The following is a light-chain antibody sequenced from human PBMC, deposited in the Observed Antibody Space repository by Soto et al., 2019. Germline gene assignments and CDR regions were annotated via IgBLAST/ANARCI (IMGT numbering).Light chain of an antibody. CDR2: DVS. V-gene: IGLV2-14*03. Sequence: QSALTQPASVSGSPGQSITISCTGATSDVGVYNFFSWYQQHPGKAPKLMVFDVSNRPSGVSNRFSGSMSGNTASLTISGLQTEDEADYYCTSYTINSVVFGGGTKLTVL. CDR3: TSYTINSVV. J-gene: IGLJ2*01. CDR1: TSDVGVYNF.